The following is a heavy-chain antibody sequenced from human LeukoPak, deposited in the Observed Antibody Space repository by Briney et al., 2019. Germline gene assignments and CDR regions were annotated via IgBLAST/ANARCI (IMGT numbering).Heavy chain of an antibody. Sequence: KSSETLSLTCTVSGVPINSRGYSWTWIRQPPGKGLEWIGAISYSGDTSHNPSLKSRISISAAASANQFSLKLTSVTAADTAVYFCARDFLKPSSPDAYDIRGQGTMVIVSS. D-gene: IGHD2/OR15-2a*01. V-gene: IGHV4-31*03. CDR1: GVPINSRGYS. CDR2: ISYSGDT. J-gene: IGHJ3*02. CDR3: ARDFLKPSSPDAYDI.